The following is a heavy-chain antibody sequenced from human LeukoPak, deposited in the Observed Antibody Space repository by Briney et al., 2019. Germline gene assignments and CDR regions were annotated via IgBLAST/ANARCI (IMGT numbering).Heavy chain of an antibody. CDR2: IKQDGSEK. D-gene: IGHD3-3*01. J-gene: IGHJ5*02. CDR1: GFTFSTYG. V-gene: IGHV3-7*01. Sequence: GGSLRLSCAASGFTFSTYGMHWVRQAPGKGLEWVANIKQDGSEKYYVDSVKGRFTISRDNAKNSLYLQMNSLRAEDTAVYYCARNWYYDFWSGYYDVVGWFDPWGQGTLVTVSS. CDR3: ARNWYYDFWSGYYDVVGWFDP.